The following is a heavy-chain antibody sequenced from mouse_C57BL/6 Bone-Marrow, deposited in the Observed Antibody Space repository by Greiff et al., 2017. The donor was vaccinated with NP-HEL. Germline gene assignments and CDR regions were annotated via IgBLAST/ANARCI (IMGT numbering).Heavy chain of an antibody. V-gene: IGHV1-78*01. CDR2: IYPRDGST. CDR1: GYTFTDHT. CDR3: ASYYGSSYRAMDY. J-gene: IGHJ4*01. D-gene: IGHD1-1*01. Sequence: QVQLQQSDAELVKPGASVKISCTVSGYTFTDHTIHWMKQRPEQGLEWIGYIYPRDGSTKYNEKFKGKATLTADKSSSTAYMQLNSLTSEDSAVYFCASYYGSSYRAMDYWGQGTSVTVSS.